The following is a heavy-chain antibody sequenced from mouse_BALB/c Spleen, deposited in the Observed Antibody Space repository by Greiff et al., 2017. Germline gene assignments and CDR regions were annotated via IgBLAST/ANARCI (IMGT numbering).Heavy chain of an antibody. V-gene: IGHV2-9*02. D-gene: IGHD1-1*01. CDR2: IWAGGST. J-gene: IGHJ1*01. CDR1: GFSLTSYG. CDR3: ARDSDYYGSSYWYFDV. Sequence: VQRVESGPGLVAPSQSLSITCTVSGFSLTSYGVHWVRQPPGKGLEWLGVIWAGGSTNYNSALMSRLSISKDNSKSQVFLKMNSLQTDDTAMYYCARDSDYYGSSYWYFDVWGAGTTVTVSS.